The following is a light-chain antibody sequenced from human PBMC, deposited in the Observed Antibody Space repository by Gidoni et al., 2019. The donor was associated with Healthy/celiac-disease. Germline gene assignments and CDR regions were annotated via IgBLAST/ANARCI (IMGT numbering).Light chain of an antibody. CDR2: DAS. V-gene: IGKV3-11*01. Sequence: EIVLTQSPATLSLSPGERATLSCRASQSVSSSLAWYQQKPGQAPRLLIYDASNRATGIPARFSGSGSGTDFTLTISSLEPEDFAFYYCQQRSNWPPTFGGGTKVEIK. CDR1: QSVSSS. J-gene: IGKJ4*01. CDR3: QQRSNWPPT.